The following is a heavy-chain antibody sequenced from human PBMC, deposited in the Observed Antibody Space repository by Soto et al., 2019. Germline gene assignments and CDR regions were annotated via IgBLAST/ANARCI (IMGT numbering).Heavy chain of an antibody. CDR3: ARGYYTSWYWFDR. CDR1: GGSVSTGVHY. V-gene: IGHV4-61*08. Sequence: QVQLQESGPGLVKPSETLSLTCTVSVSGGSVSTGVHYWSWIRQPPGKGLEWIGYIYYSRSTNYNPSLKSRVTISVDTSKNQFSLKLTSVTAADTAVYYCARGYYTSWYWFDRWGRGTLVTVSS. D-gene: IGHD6-13*01. J-gene: IGHJ2*01. CDR2: IYYSRST.